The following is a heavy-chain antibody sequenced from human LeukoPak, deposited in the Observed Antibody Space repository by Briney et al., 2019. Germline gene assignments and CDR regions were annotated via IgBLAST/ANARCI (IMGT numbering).Heavy chain of an antibody. D-gene: IGHD4-11*01. CDR1: GGSISSSSYY. CDR3: ASRYDYSNYIDY. V-gene: IGHV4-39*01. J-gene: IGHJ4*02. CDR2: IYYSGST. Sequence: SETLFLTCTVSGGSISSSSYYWGWIRQPPGKGLEWIGTIYYSGSTYYNPSLKSRVTISVDTPKNQFSLKLSSVTAADTAVYYCASRYDYSNYIDYWGQGTLVTVSS.